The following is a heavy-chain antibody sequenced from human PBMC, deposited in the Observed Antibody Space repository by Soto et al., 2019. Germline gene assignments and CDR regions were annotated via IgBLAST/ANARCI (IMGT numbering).Heavy chain of an antibody. Sequence: QVQLVESGGGLVKPGGSLRLSCAASGFTFSDYYMSWIRQAPGTGLEWVSYISSSGSTIYYADSVKGRFTLSRDNAKNSLYLQMNSLRAEDTAVYYCAIDQITFGGVIDEIGVYYWGQGTLVTGSS. V-gene: IGHV3-11*01. CDR1: GFTFSDYY. D-gene: IGHD3-16*02. J-gene: IGHJ4*02. CDR2: ISSSGSTI. CDR3: AIDQITFGGVIDEIGVYY.